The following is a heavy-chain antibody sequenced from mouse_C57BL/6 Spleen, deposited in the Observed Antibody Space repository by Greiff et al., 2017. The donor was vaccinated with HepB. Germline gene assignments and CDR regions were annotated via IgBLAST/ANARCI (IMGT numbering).Heavy chain of an antibody. CDR1: GFTFSSYA. V-gene: IGHV5-9-1*02. CDR3: TRDKVYYGSSYVGHWYFDV. Sequence: EVMLVESGEGLVKPGGSLKLSCAASGFTFSSYAMSWVRQTPEKRLEWVAYISSGGDYIYYADTVKGRFTISRDNARNTLYLQMSSLKSEDTAMYYWTRDKVYYGSSYVGHWYFDVWGTGTTVTVSS. CDR2: ISSGGDYI. D-gene: IGHD1-1*01. J-gene: IGHJ1*03.